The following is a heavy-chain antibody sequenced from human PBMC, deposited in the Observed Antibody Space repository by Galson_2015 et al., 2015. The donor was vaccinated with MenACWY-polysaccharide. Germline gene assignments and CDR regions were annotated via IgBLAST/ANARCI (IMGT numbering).Heavy chain of an antibody. CDR1: GFTFNKFY. Sequence: RLSCAASGFTFNKFYMAWVRQAPGKGPEWVSALSGPGDATFYADSVRGRFTISRDNSQNTLYLHMSSLRVDDTAVYFCAKDLHWYGMDVWGHGTTVTVS. J-gene: IGHJ6*02. D-gene: IGHD3/OR15-3a*01. CDR2: LSGPGDAT. V-gene: IGHV3-23*01. CDR3: AKDLHWYGMDV.